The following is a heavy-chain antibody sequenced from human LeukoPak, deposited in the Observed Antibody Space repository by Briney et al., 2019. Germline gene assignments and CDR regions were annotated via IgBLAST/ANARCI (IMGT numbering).Heavy chain of an antibody. Sequence: RRASVKVSCKASGYTFTGYYMHWVRQAPGQGLEWMGWINPNSGGTNYAQKFQGRVTMTRDTSISTAYMELSRLRSDDTAVYYCARGSYSPYYYYMDVWGKGTTVTVSS. D-gene: IGHD5-18*01. CDR3: ARGSYSPYYYYMDV. CDR2: INPNSGGT. J-gene: IGHJ6*03. CDR1: GYTFTGYY. V-gene: IGHV1-2*02.